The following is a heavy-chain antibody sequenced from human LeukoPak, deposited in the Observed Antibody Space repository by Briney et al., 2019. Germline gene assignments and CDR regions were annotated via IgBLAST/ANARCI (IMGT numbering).Heavy chain of an antibody. Sequence: GGSLRLSCAASGFTFSSYAMHWVRQAPGKGLEWVAVISYDGSNKYCADSVKGRFTISRDNSKNTLYLQMNSLRAEDTAVYYCARGEVYSADYYYYYGMDVWGQGTTVTVSS. CDR2: ISYDGSNK. CDR3: ARGEVYSADYYYYYGMDV. CDR1: GFTFSSYA. V-gene: IGHV3-30*04. J-gene: IGHJ6*02. D-gene: IGHD2-8*01.